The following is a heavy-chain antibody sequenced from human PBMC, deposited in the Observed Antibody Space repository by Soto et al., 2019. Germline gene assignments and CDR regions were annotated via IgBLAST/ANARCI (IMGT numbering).Heavy chain of an antibody. CDR3: ASRAVRSGWYDSFDY. V-gene: IGHV4-59*01. CDR1: GGSISSYY. D-gene: IGHD6-19*01. CDR2: IYYSGST. Sequence: QVQLQESGPGLVKPSETLSLTCTVSGGSISSYYWNWIRQPPGKGLEWIGYIYYSGSTNYNPSLKSRVTISVDTSKNQFSLKLSSVTAADTAVYYCASRAVRSGWYDSFDYWGQGTLVTVSS. J-gene: IGHJ4*02.